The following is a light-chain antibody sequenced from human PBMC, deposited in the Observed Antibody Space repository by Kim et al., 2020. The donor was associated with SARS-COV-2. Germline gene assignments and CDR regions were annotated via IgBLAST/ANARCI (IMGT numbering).Light chain of an antibody. CDR2: DAA. Sequence: DIQMTQSPSSLSASIGDRVTITCQASQDIATYLNWYQQKPGKAPKLLIYDAASLERGVPSRFSGSGSGTDFTLIISSLQPEDIATYYCKQFDDLVTFGGGTKVAIK. V-gene: IGKV1-33*01. CDR1: QDIATY. J-gene: IGKJ4*01. CDR3: KQFDDLVT.